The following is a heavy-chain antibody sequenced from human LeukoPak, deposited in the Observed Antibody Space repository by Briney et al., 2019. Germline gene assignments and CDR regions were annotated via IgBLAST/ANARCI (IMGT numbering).Heavy chain of an antibody. D-gene: IGHD6-19*01. V-gene: IGHV4-59*10. J-gene: IGHJ4*02. CDR1: GGSFSGYY. Sequence: ASETLSLTCAVYGGSFSGYYWSWIRQPAGKGLEWIGRIYTSGSTNYNPSLKSRVTMSVDTSKNQFSLKLSSVTAADTAVYYCATAQGSGWYLAWGQGTLVTVSS. CDR3: ATAQGSGWYLA. CDR2: IYTSGST.